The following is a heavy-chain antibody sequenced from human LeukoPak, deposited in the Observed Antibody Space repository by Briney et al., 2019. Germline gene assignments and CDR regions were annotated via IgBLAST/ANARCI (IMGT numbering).Heavy chain of an antibody. Sequence: SETLSLTCAVSGGSISSSNWWSWVRQPPGKGLEWIGEIYHSGSTNYNPSLKSRISISVDTSKNQFSLKLSSVTAADTAVYYCARTTEGGYTYNYFYYYYMDVWGKGTTVTISS. CDR3: ARTTEGGYTYNYFYYYYMDV. V-gene: IGHV4-4*02. CDR2: IYHSGST. D-gene: IGHD5-18*01. CDR1: GGSISSSNW. J-gene: IGHJ6*03.